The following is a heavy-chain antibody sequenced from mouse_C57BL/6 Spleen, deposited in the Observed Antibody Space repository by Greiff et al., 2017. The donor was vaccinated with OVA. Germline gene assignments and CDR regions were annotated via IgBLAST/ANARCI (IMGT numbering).Heavy chain of an antibody. D-gene: IGHD1-1*01. CDR3: ARGATTVVAGGY. Sequence: VQLQQSGAELVKPGASVKMSCKASGYTFTSYWITWVKQRPGQGLEWIGDIYPGSGSTNYNEKFKRKATLTVDTSSSTAYMQLSSLTSEDSAVYYCARGATTVVAGGYWGQGTTLTVSS. J-gene: IGHJ2*01. V-gene: IGHV1-55*01. CDR1: GYTFTSYW. CDR2: IYPGSGST.